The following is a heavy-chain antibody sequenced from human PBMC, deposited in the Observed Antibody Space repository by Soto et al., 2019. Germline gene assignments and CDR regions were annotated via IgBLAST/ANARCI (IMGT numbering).Heavy chain of an antibody. CDR3: AKVVKYDVLTGYYKGPDYYGMDV. D-gene: IGHD3-9*01. Sequence: GGSLRLSCAASGFTFRIYSMNGVRQAPGKGLEWVSLISGSGGSTHYADSVGGRFTISRDNSKNTLYLEMDSLRAEDTAVYYCAKVVKYDVLTGYYKGPDYYGMDVWGQGTTVTVSS. V-gene: IGHV3-23*01. CDR2: ISGSGGST. J-gene: IGHJ6*02. CDR1: GFTFRIYS.